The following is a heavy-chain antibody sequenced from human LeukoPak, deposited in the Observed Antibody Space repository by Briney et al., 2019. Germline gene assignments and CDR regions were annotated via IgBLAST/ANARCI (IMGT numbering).Heavy chain of an antibody. CDR1: GFTFTDYW. D-gene: IGHD1-26*01. J-gene: IGHJ4*02. V-gene: IGHV3-7*01. Sequence: GGSLRLSCAASGFTFTDYWMTWVRQVPGKGLEWVANIHKAGTESYYVDSVKGRFAISRDNAKNSLYLQLSSLRVDDTAVYYCARVGTWELQRVFDYWGQGTLVTVSS. CDR3: ARVGTWELQRVFDY. CDR2: IHKAGTES.